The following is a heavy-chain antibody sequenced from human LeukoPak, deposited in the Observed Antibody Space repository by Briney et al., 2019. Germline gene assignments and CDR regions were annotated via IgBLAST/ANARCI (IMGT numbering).Heavy chain of an antibody. D-gene: IGHD3-3*01. J-gene: IGHJ4*02. CDR3: ARVVKNDDCWCGSPTALHLDQ. CDR1: GFTFDDYG. CDR2: INWNGRST. V-gene: IGHV3-20*04. Sequence: PGGSLRLSCSASGFTFDDYGMSWLRQAPGKGLVGGFSINWNGRSTGYADSVKGRFTISRDNAKNSLYLQMNSLRGEDTALYYCARVVKNDDCWCGSPTALHLDQWGQGTLVTVSS.